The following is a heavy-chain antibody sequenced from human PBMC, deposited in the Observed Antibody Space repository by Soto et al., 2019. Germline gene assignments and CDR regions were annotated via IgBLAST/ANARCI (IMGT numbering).Heavy chain of an antibody. Sequence: QITLKESGPTLVKPTQTLTLTCTFSGFSLSTSGVGVGWIRQPPGKALEWLALIYWDDDKRYSPSLNSRLTIPKDTXINAVXXTMTNKNPVDTATYYCAHLRAGYSSSWYAGSWFDPWGQGTLVTVSS. V-gene: IGHV2-5*02. CDR3: AHLRAGYSSSWYAGSWFDP. CDR1: GFSLSTSGVG. D-gene: IGHD6-13*01. J-gene: IGHJ5*02. CDR2: IYWDDDK.